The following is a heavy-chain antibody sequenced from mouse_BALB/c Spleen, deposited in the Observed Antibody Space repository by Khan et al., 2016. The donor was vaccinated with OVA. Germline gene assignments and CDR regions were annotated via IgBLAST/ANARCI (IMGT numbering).Heavy chain of an antibody. D-gene: IGHD1-1*01. CDR2: INPGSGGT. V-gene: IGHV1-54*01. J-gene: IGHJ4*01. CDR1: GYAFTNYL. Sequence: QVRLQQSGAELVRPGTSVKVSCKASGYAFTNYLIEWIKQRPGQGLEWIGVINPGSGGTNYNEKFKDKATLTAEKSSSIAYMQLSSLTSDDSAVYFCTRPGDDYYGSSLFYAMDYWGQGTSVTVSS. CDR3: TRPGDDYYGSSLFYAMDY.